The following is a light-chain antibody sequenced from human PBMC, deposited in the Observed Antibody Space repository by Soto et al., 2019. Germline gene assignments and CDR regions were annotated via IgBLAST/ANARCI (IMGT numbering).Light chain of an antibody. CDR2: KAS. Sequence: DIQMTQSPSTLSASVGDRVTITCRAGQSINSWLAWYQQKPGKAPNLLIYKASTLKRGVPSRFSGSGSGTEFTLTINSLQPDDFATYYCQQYNSYPLTFGGGTKVEIK. CDR1: QSINSW. J-gene: IGKJ4*01. CDR3: QQYNSYPLT. V-gene: IGKV1-5*03.